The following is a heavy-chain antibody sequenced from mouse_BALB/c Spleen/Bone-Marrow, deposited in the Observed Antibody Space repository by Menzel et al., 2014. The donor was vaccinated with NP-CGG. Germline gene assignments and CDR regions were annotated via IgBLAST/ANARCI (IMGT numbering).Heavy chain of an antibody. CDR1: GSTFSNYG. CDR2: INGNGGST. J-gene: IGHJ2*01. CDR3: VRGNYGNYVDYFDF. Sequence: EVHLVESGGGLVQPGGSLKLSCAASGSTFSNYGMSWVRQTPDKRLELVATINGNGGSTYYPDSVKGRFTISRDTAKNTLYLQMSSLKSEETAMYYCVRGNYGNYVDYFDFWGQGTTLTVSS. D-gene: IGHD2-1*01. V-gene: IGHV5-6-3*01.